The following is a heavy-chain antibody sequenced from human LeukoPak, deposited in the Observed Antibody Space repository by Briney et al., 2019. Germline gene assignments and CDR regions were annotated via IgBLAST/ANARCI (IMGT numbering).Heavy chain of an antibody. CDR1: GFTFSSYS. V-gene: IGHV3-30*18. Sequence: GGSLRLSCAASGFTFSSYSMNWVRQAPGKGLEWVAVISFDGSNKYYADSVKGRFTISRDNSKNTLYLQMNSLRAEDTAVYYCAKDLSGIQDYYYGMDVWGKGTTVTVSS. CDR2: ISFDGSNK. J-gene: IGHJ6*04. CDR3: AKDLSGIQDYYYGMDV. D-gene: IGHD6-13*01.